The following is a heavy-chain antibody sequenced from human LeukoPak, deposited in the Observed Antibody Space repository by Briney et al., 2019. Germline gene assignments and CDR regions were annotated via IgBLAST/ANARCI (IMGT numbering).Heavy chain of an antibody. CDR1: GGSLNGHY. CDR3: ARQVGLNWFDP. J-gene: IGHJ5*02. V-gene: IGHV4-34*01. Sequence: SETLSLTCAVYGGSLNGHYWSWIRQPPGKGLEWIGEGSESGGTKFNPSLKSRVTISADTSKNQFSLKLSSVTAAGTAVYYCARQVGLNWFDPWGQGTLVTVSS. CDR2: GSESGGT.